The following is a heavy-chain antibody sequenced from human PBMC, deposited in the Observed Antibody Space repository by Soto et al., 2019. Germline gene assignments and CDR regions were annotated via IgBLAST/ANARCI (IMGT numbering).Heavy chain of an antibody. CDR2: IYPGDSDT. V-gene: IGHV5-51*01. Sequence: GESLKISCQGSGYSFAFYWIAWVRQMPGKGLEWMGIIYPGDSDTRYSPSFQGQVTISADKSISTAYLHWNSLKASDTAIYYCARQDGDGRYYSDYWGEGTLVTVSS. J-gene: IGHJ4*02. D-gene: IGHD4-17*01. CDR1: GYSFAFYW. CDR3: ARQDGDGRYYSDY.